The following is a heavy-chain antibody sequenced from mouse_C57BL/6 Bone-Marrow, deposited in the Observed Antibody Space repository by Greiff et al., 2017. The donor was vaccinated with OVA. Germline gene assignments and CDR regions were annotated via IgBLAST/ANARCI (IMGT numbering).Heavy chain of an antibody. CDR3: ARGGGAFYAMDY. CDR1: GYTFTSYW. J-gene: IGHJ4*01. CDR2: IYPGSGST. V-gene: IGHV1-55*01. Sequence: QVQLQQPGAELVKPGASVKMSCKASGYTFTSYWITWVKQRPGQGLEWIGDIYPGSGSTNYNEKFKSKATLTVDTSSRKAYMQLSSLTSEDSAVYYCARGGGAFYAMDYWGQGTSVTVSS.